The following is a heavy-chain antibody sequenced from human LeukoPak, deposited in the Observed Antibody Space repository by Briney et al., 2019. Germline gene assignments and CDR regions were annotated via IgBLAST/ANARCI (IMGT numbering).Heavy chain of an antibody. J-gene: IGHJ1*01. CDR1: GFTFTTYG. V-gene: IGHV3-30*18. CDR3: AKAGDSGSYCAH. CDR2: ISYDGTNK. D-gene: IGHD1-26*01. Sequence: PGGSLRLSCAASGFTFTTYGMHWVRQAPGKGLEWVAVISYDGTNKYYADSVKGRFSISRDNSNNTVYLQMNSLRVEDTAVYYCAKAGDSGSYCAHWGQGTLVTVSS.